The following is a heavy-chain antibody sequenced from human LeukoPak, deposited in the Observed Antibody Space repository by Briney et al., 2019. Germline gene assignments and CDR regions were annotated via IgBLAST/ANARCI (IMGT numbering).Heavy chain of an antibody. Sequence: PGRSLRLTCAASGFTFSSYSMNWVRQAPGKGLEWVSSISSSRSYIYSADSVKGRFTISTDNAKNSLYLQMNSLRAEDTAVYYCARDHCSSTSCFPSGTNYFDSWGQGTPVTVSS. V-gene: IGHV3-21*01. CDR2: ISSSRSYI. J-gene: IGHJ4*02. CDR1: GFTFSSYS. D-gene: IGHD2-2*01. CDR3: ARDHCSSTSCFPSGTNYFDS.